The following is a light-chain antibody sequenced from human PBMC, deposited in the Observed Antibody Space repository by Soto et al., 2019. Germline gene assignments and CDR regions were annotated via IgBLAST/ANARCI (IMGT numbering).Light chain of an antibody. J-gene: IGLJ1*01. Sequence: QSALTQPASVSGSPGQSITISCTGTSSDVGGYNDVSWYQQHPGKAPKLMIYDVSNRPSGVSNRFSGSKSGNTASLTISGLQAEDEADYYCSSYTSSSTLDVFGTGTKVTVL. CDR3: SSYTSSSTLDV. V-gene: IGLV2-14*01. CDR1: SSDVGGYND. CDR2: DVS.